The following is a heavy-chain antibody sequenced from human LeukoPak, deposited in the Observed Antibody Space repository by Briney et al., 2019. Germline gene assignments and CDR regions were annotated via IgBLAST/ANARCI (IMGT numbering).Heavy chain of an antibody. CDR1: GFTFSSYW. CDR2: IKQDGSAT. Sequence: PGGSLRLSCAASGFTFSSYWMSWVRQAPGKGLEWVAKIKQDGSATHYVDSVKGRFTISRDNAKNSLYLQMNSLRAEDTAVYYCARDGGYSGYDQGWVAFDIWGQGTMVTVSS. J-gene: IGHJ3*02. CDR3: ARDGGYSGYDQGWVAFDI. V-gene: IGHV3-7*01. D-gene: IGHD5-12*01.